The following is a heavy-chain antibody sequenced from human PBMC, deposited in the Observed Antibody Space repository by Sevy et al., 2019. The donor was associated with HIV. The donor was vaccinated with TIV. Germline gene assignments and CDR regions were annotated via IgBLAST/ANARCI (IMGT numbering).Heavy chain of an antibody. Sequence: GGSLRLSCAASGFTFSSYSMNWVRQAPGKGLEWVSSISGISNYIYYADSMKGRFTVSRDNARTSLYLQMNSLRAEDTAVYYCARNNCSITNCYMGDVFDIWGQGTMVTVSS. CDR2: ISGISNYI. CDR1: GFTFSSYS. CDR3: ARNNCSITNCYMGDVFDI. J-gene: IGHJ3*02. V-gene: IGHV3-21*01. D-gene: IGHD2-2*02.